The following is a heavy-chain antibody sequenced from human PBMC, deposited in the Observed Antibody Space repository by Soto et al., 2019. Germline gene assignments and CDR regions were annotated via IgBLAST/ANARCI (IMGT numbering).Heavy chain of an antibody. CDR3: AREGGSTGPLSNWFDP. V-gene: IGHV4-59*01. J-gene: IGHJ5*02. CDR2: IYYSGST. CDR1: IGSISSYY. D-gene: IGHD1-1*01. Sequence: LXLTCTVSIGSISSYYWRWIRQPPWKGLEWIGYIYYSGSTSYNPSLKSRVTISVDTSKNQFSLKLSSVTAADTAVYYCAREGGSTGPLSNWFDPWGQGTLVSVSS.